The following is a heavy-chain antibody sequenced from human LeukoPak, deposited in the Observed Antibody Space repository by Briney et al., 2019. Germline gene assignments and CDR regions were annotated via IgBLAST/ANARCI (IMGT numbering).Heavy chain of an antibody. CDR1: GFTFSSYS. Sequence: PGGSLTLSCAASGFTFSSYSMNWVRQAPGKGLEWVSSISSSSSYIYYADSVKGRFTISRDNAKNSLYLQMNSLRAEDTAVYYCASDEGRGYYFDYWGQGTLVTVSS. J-gene: IGHJ4*02. D-gene: IGHD3-10*01. CDR3: ASDEGRGYYFDY. V-gene: IGHV3-21*01. CDR2: ISSSSSYI.